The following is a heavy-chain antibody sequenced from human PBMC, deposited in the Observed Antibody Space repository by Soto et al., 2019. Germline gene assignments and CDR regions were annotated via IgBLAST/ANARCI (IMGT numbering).Heavy chain of an antibody. V-gene: IGHV3-11*01. J-gene: IGHJ4*02. D-gene: IGHD3-16*02. CDR3: ARDETYYDYIWGSYRYGGGFDY. CDR2: ISSSGSTI. Sequence: QVQLVESGGGLVKPGGSLRLSCAASGFTFSDYYMSWIRQAPGKGLEWVSYISSSGSTIYYADSVKGRFTISRDNAKNSLYLQMNSLRAEDTAVYYCARDETYYDYIWGSYRYGGGFDYWGQGTLVTVSS. CDR1: GFTFSDYY.